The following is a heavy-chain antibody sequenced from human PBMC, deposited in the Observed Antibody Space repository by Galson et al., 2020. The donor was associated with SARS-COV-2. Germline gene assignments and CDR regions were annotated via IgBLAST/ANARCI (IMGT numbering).Heavy chain of an antibody. CDR3: ARGQSFPGG. CDR2: INQDGSEK. V-gene: IGHV3-7*04. CDR1: RFTFSTYW. D-gene: IGHD3-10*01. J-gene: IGHJ6*04. Sequence: GGSLRLSCAASRFTFSTYWMSWVRQAPGKGLEWVASINQDGSEKFYVDSVKGRVTISRDNAKNSLSLQMSSLRAEDTAVYYCARGQSFPGGWGKGTTGTIAA.